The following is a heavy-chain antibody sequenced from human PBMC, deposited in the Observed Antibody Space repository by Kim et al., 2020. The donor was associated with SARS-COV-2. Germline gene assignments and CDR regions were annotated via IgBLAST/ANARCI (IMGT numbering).Heavy chain of an antibody. V-gene: IGHV4-59*01. CDR2: IYNSGST. Sequence: SETLSLTCTVSGGSISSYYWSWIRQPPGKGLEWIGYIYNSGSTNYNPSLKSRVTISVDTSKNQFSLKLSSVTAADTAVYYCARGGFRFDYWGQGTLVTVSS. CDR3: ARGGFRFDY. CDR1: GGSISSYY. J-gene: IGHJ4*02.